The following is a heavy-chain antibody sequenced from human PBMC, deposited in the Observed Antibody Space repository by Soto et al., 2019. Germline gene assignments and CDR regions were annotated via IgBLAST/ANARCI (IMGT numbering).Heavy chain of an antibody. Sequence: GGSLRLSCSASGLTFSSYAMHWVRQAPGKGLEYVSAISSNGGSTYYADSVKGRFTISRDNSKNTLYLQMSSLRAEDTAVYYCVKGRLMTTIFYCMDVWGQGTTVTVSS. J-gene: IGHJ6*02. D-gene: IGHD3-3*01. CDR2: ISSNGGST. CDR3: VKGRLMTTIFYCMDV. V-gene: IGHV3-64D*06. CDR1: GLTFSSYA.